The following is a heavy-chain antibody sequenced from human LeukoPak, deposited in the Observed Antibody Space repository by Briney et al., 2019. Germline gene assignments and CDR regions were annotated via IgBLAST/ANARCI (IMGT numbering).Heavy chain of an antibody. D-gene: IGHD6-13*01. Sequence: PGGSLRLSCAASGFTFSSYAMHWVRQAPVKGLEWVAFIRYDGSIKYFADSVKGRFTISRDNAKNSLYLQMNSLRAEDTAVYYCARDGGPAYSSSRYLYWGQGTLVTVSS. CDR1: GFTFSSYA. V-gene: IGHV3-30*04. J-gene: IGHJ4*02. CDR2: IRYDGSIK. CDR3: ARDGGPAYSSSRYLY.